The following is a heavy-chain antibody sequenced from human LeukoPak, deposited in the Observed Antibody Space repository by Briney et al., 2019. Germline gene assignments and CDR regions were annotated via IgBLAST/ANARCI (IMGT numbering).Heavy chain of an antibody. V-gene: IGHV3-7*03. J-gene: IGHJ4*02. D-gene: IGHD3-9*01. CDR2: IKQDGSEK. Sequence: GGSLRLSCAASGFTFSSYWMSWVRQAPGKGLEWVANIKQDGSEKYYVDSVKGRFTISRDNAKNSLYLQMNSLRAEDTAVYYCASQYYDILTGYYSPFDYWGQGTLVTVSS. CDR3: ASQYYDILTGYYSPFDY. CDR1: GFTFSSYW.